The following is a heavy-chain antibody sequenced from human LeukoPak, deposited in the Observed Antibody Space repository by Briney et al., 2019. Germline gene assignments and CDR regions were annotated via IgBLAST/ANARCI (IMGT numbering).Heavy chain of an antibody. Sequence: SETLSLTCTVYGASFSDYNRTWIRQAPGKGLEWIGELTHSGRTNYNPSLESRVTISVDTSDNQFSLKLTSVTVADTAVYYCARDSGYAFDIWGQGTMVTVSS. CDR3: ARDSGYAFDI. CDR1: GASFSDYN. V-gene: IGHV4-34*01. D-gene: IGHD1-26*01. CDR2: LTHSGRT. J-gene: IGHJ3*02.